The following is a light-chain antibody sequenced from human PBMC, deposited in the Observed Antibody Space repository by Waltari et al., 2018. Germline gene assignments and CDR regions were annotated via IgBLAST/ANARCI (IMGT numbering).Light chain of an antibody. J-gene: IGLJ1*01. Sequence: SYELTPPPSVSVSPGQTARITCSGHQLPRPYAYWFQQKSGQAPRLVIYADTKRPSGIPERFSGSSSGTVATLTITGAQVDDEADYYCYSSDSTGLRVFGGGTTVVVL. V-gene: IGLV3-10*01. CDR3: YSSDSTGLRV. CDR2: ADT. CDR1: QLPRPY.